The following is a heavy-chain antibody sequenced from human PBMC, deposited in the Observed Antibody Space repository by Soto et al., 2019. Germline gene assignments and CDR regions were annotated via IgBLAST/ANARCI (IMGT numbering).Heavy chain of an antibody. Sequence: SETLSLTCTVSGGSISSYYWSWIRQPPGNGLEWIGYIYYSGSTNYNPSLKSRVTISVDTSKNQFSLKLSSVTAADTAVYYCARARQQLWSSGHYGMDVWGQGTTVTVSS. V-gene: IGHV4-59*01. CDR1: GGSISSYY. D-gene: IGHD5-18*01. J-gene: IGHJ6*02. CDR3: ARARQQLWSSGHYGMDV. CDR2: IYYSGST.